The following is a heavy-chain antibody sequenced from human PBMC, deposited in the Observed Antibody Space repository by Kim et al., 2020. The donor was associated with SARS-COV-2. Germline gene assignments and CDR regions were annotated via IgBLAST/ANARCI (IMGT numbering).Heavy chain of an antibody. Sequence: GGSLRLSCAGSGFTFSNYDMSWVRQAPGKGLEWVSVVRDDGRTDYADSVKGRFTSSRDNSKNTVYLQMASLRDEDTAIYYCAKHFVRTHDFWGQGTLVTVSS. J-gene: IGHJ4*02. V-gene: IGHV3-23*01. D-gene: IGHD6-6*01. CDR2: VRDDGRT. CDR1: GFTFSNYD. CDR3: AKHFVRTHDF.